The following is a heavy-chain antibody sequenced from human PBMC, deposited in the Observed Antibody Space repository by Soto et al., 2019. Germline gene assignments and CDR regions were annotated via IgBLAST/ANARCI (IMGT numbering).Heavy chain of an antibody. CDR1: GDSISSYNW. V-gene: IGHV4-4*02. CDR2: VYHSGNT. D-gene: IGHD2-15*01. J-gene: IGHJ4*02. CDR3: ARREGDCRGGSCPYYHD. Sequence: QVHLQESGPRLVKPSETLSLTCDVSGDSISSYNWWTWVRQTPGKGLEWIGEVYHSGNTNYNPSLKSRVTISVYKSRNQFSLSLTSVTAADTAVYYCARREGDCRGGSCPYYHDWGQGTRVTASS.